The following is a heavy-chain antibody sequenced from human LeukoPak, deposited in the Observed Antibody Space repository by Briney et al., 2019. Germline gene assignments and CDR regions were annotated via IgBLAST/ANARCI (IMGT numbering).Heavy chain of an antibody. D-gene: IGHD6-13*01. CDR3: ARDSGSSWYFDY. V-gene: IGHV3-30-3*01. CDR2: ISYDGSNK. J-gene: IGHJ4*02. Sequence: QPGGSLRLSCAASGFTFSSYAMHWVRQAPGKGLEWVAVISYDGSNKYYADSVKGRFTISRDNSKNTLYLQMNSLRAEDTAVYYCARDSGSSWYFDYWGQGTLVTVSS. CDR1: GFTFSSYA.